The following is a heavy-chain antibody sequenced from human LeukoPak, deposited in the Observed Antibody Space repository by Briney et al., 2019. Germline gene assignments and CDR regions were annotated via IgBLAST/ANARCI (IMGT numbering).Heavy chain of an antibody. CDR1: GGSISSGGYY. CDR2: IYYSGST. Sequence: SETLSLTCTVSGGSISSGGYYWSWIRQHPGKGLEWIGYIYYSGSTYYNPSLKSRVTISVDTSKNQFSLKLSSVTAADTAVYYCASGVTTVNDAFGIWGQGTMVTVSS. CDR3: ASGVTTVNDAFGI. D-gene: IGHD4-17*01. J-gene: IGHJ3*02. V-gene: IGHV4-31*03.